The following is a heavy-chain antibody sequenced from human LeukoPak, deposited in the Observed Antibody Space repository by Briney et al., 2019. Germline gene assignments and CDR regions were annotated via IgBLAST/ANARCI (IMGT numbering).Heavy chain of an antibody. D-gene: IGHD6-19*01. Sequence: GGSLRLSCAASGFTFSSYEMNWVRQAPGKGMEWVAVIWYDGSNKYYADSVKGRFTISRDNSKNTLYLQMISLRAEDTAVYHCARADSSGWYTYYYGMDVWGQGTTVTVSS. CDR2: IWYDGSNK. CDR3: ARADSSGWYTYYYGMDV. J-gene: IGHJ6*02. CDR1: GFTFSSYE. V-gene: IGHV3-33*08.